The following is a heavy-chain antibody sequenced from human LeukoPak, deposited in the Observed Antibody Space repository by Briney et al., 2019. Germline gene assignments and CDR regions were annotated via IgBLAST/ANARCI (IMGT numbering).Heavy chain of an antibody. CDR3: LTIVETDLDAFDI. D-gene: IGHD2-21*01. V-gene: IGHV3-23*01. CDR2: VSGRGYNT. J-gene: IGHJ3*02. CDR1: GFTFSSYA. Sequence: PGGSLRLSCAASGFTFSSYAMSWARQAPGKGLEWVSAVSGRGYNTYYADSVKGRFTVSRDNSKNTVFLQMNSLRVEDTAVYYCLTIVETDLDAFDIWGQGTKVTVSS.